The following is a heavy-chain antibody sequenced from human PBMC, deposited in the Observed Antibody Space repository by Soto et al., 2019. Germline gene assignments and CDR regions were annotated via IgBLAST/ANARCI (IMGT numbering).Heavy chain of an antibody. CDR2: IYYSGST. D-gene: IGHD6-13*01. J-gene: IGHJ6*02. V-gene: IGHV4-31*03. CDR1: GGSLSSGGYY. Sequence: PSETLSLTCTVSGGSLSSGGYYWSWIRQHPGKGLEWIGYIYYSGSTYYNPSLKSRVTISVDTSKNQFSLKLSSVTAADTAVYYCASLAAPSRYYYYGMDVWGQGTTVTVSS. CDR3: ASLAAPSRYYYYGMDV.